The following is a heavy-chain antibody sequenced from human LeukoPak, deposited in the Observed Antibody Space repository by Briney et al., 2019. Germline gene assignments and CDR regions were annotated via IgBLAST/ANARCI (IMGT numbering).Heavy chain of an antibody. Sequence: GGSLRLSCAASGFTFSNYWMHWVRQAPGRGLVWVSRINSDARSTSYADSVKGRFTISRDNAKNTLYLQMNSLRAEDTAVYYCARDTYYYDSSGYRFDYWGQGTLVTVSS. J-gene: IGHJ4*02. CDR3: ARDTYYYDSSGYRFDY. V-gene: IGHV3-74*01. D-gene: IGHD3-22*01. CDR2: INSDARST. CDR1: GFTFSNYW.